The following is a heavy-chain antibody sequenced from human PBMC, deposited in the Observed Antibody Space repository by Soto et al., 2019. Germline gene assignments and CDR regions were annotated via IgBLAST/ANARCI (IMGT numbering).Heavy chain of an antibody. V-gene: IGHV4-39*01. CDR1: GGPITSENYY. D-gene: IGHD6-19*01. CDR3: ARQGPSYRVAGSDWFDP. Sequence: QLQLQESGPGLVKPSETLSLTCTVSGGPITSENYYWGWIRQPPGKGLEWIGTISFSGTTYYNPYLKGRVTISLDTSKYQFSLKLTSVTAADTAVFYCARQGPSYRVAGSDWFDPWGQGTLVTVSS. CDR2: ISFSGTT. J-gene: IGHJ5*02.